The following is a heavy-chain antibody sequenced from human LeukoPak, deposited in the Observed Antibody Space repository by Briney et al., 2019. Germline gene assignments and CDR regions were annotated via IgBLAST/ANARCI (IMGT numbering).Heavy chain of an antibody. CDR3: ARNYYDNSGYYSLFNY. D-gene: IGHD3-22*01. J-gene: IGHJ4*02. V-gene: IGHV1-46*01. Sequence: ASVKVSCKASGYTFTSYYMHWVRQAPGQGLEWMGIINPSGGSTSYAQKFQGRVTMTRDTSTSTVYMELSSLRSEDTAVYYCARNYYDNSGYYSLFNYWGQGTLVTVSS. CDR2: INPSGGST. CDR1: GYTFTSYY.